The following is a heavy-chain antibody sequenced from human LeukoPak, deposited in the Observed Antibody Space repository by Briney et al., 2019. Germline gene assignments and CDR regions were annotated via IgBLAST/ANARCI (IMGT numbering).Heavy chain of an antibody. Sequence: PSETLSLTCTVSGGSISSSSYYWGWIRQPPGKGLEWIGSIYYSGSTYYNPSLKSRVTISVDTSKNQFSPKLSSVTAADTAVYYCARQGSGSSPPYFDYWGQGTLVTVSS. CDR2: IYYSGST. J-gene: IGHJ4*02. CDR1: GGSISSSSYY. D-gene: IGHD6-13*01. V-gene: IGHV4-39*01. CDR3: ARQGSGSSPPYFDY.